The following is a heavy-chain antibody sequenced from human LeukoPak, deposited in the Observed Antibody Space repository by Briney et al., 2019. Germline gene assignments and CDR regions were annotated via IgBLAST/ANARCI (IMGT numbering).Heavy chain of an antibody. CDR1: GFTFSSYG. D-gene: IGHD3-10*01. CDR3: AKDGYYGSGSFPGY. J-gene: IGHJ4*02. V-gene: IGHV3-30*18. Sequence: GRSLRLSCAASGFTFSSYGMHWVRQAPGKGLEWVAALSHDGSNEYYADSVKGRFTISRDNSKNTLYLQMNSLRAEDRAVYYCAKDGYYGSGSFPGYWGQGTLVTVSS. CDR2: LSHDGSNE.